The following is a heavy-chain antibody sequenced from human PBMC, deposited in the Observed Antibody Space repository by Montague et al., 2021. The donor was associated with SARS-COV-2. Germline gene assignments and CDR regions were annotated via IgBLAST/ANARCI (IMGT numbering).Heavy chain of an antibody. CDR3: AREGSEYAGNSGYLDY. J-gene: IGHJ4*02. D-gene: IGHD4-23*01. Sequence: SETLSLTCSVSGGSVSSNSYYWSWIRQPPGKGLEWIGYVYYSGSTNYNPSLKSRVTISVYTSKNLVSLKLSSVTAAATAVYYCAREGSEYAGNSGYLDYWGQGILVTVSS. CDR2: VYYSGST. V-gene: IGHV4-61*01. CDR1: GGSVSSNSYY.